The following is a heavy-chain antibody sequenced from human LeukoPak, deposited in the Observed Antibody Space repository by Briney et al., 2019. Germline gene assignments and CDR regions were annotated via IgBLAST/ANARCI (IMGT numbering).Heavy chain of an antibody. CDR2: IYYSGST. J-gene: IGHJ4*02. V-gene: IGHV4-59*01. Sequence: PSETLSLTCTVPGDSISGFYWSWIRQPPGKGLEWIGYIYYSGSTNYNPSLKSRVTISVDTSKSQFSLKLTSVTAADTAVYYCAREGIGVDYWGQGTLVTVSS. CDR1: GDSISGFY. CDR3: AREGIGVDY.